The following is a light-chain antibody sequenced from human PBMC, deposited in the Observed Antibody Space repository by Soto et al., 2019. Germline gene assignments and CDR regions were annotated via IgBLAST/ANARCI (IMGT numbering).Light chain of an antibody. CDR2: GAS. CDR1: HTFSSN. J-gene: IGKJ1*01. Sequence: EIVMTQSPATLSVSPGERVNVSCRPSHTFSSNLAWYQQKPGQAPRLLIYGASTRATGIPARFSGSGSGTEFTLTISSLQSEDFAVYYCQQYNNWPPGTFGQGTKVDI. CDR3: QQYNNWPPGT. V-gene: IGKV3-15*01.